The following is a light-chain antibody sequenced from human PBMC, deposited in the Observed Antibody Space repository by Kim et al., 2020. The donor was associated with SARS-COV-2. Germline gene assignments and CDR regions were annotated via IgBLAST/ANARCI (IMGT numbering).Light chain of an antibody. CDR1: NIGSKS. V-gene: IGLV3-21*04. CDR3: QVWDSSSDHWV. Sequence: SYELTQPPSVSVAPGKTARITCGGNNIGSKSVHWYQLKPGQAPVLVIYYDSDRPSGIPERFSGSNSGNTATLTISRVEAGDEADYYCQVWDSSSDHWVFGGGTQLTVL. J-gene: IGLJ3*02. CDR2: YDS.